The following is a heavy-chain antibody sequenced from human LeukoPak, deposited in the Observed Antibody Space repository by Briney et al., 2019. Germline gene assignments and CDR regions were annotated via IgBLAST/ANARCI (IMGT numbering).Heavy chain of an antibody. CDR3: ARQGSSSWYRQNWFDP. CDR1: GGSISSSSYY. CDR2: IYYSGST. Sequence: TSETLSLTCTVSGGSISSSSYYWGWIRQPPGKGLEWIGSIYYSGSTNYNPSLKNRVTISVDTSKNQFSLKLSSVTAADTAVYYCARQGSSSWYRQNWFDPWGQGTLVTVSS. V-gene: IGHV4-39*01. D-gene: IGHD6-13*01. J-gene: IGHJ5*02.